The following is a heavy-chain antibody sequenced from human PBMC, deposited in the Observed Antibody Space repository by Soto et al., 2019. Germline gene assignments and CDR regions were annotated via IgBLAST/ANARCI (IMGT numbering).Heavy chain of an antibody. CDR3: ARLGPVRERYYFDY. D-gene: IGHD3-10*01. Sequence: SETLSLTCTVSGGSISSYYWSWIRQPPGKGLEWIGYIYYSGSTNYNPSLKSRVTISVDTSKNQFSLKLSSVTAADTAVYYCARLGPVRERYYFDYWGQGTLVTVS. V-gene: IGHV4-59*08. J-gene: IGHJ4*02. CDR2: IYYSGST. CDR1: GGSISSYY.